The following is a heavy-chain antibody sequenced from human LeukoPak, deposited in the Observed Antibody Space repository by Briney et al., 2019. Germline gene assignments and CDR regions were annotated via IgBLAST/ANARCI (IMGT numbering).Heavy chain of an antibody. Sequence: GGSLRLSCAASGFTFSSYWMHWVRHAPGKGLVWVSRINSDGSSTSYADSVKGRFTISRDNAKNTLYLQMNSLRAEDTAVYYCAKVPTRYDFWSGYQDYWGQGTLVTVSS. D-gene: IGHD3-3*01. CDR1: GFTFSSYW. V-gene: IGHV3-74*01. J-gene: IGHJ4*02. CDR2: INSDGSST. CDR3: AKVPTRYDFWSGYQDY.